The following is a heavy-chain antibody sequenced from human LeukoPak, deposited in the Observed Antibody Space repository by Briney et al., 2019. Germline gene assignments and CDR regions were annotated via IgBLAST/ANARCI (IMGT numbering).Heavy chain of an antibody. D-gene: IGHD3-22*01. CDR3: ARGYPDSSGYHYGSWFDP. CDR1: GGSFSGYY. CDR2: INHSGTT. Sequence: PSETLSLTCAVYGGSFSGYYWRWIRQTPGKGLEWIGEINHSGTTNYNPSLKSRVTISVDTSKNQFSLELSSVTAADTAVYYCARGYPDSSGYHYGSWFDPWGQGTLVTVSS. V-gene: IGHV4-34*01. J-gene: IGHJ5*02.